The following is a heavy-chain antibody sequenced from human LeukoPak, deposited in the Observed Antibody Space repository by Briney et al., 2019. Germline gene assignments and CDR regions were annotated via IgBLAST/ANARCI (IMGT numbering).Heavy chain of an antibody. V-gene: IGHV4-34*01. CDR2: INHSGST. CDR3: ARLNSHSAQRRHRFDY. Sequence: TPSETLSLTCAVYGGSFSGYYWSWIRQPPGKGLEWIGEINHSGSTNYNPSLKSRVTISVDTSKNQFSLKLSSVTAADTAVYYCARLNSHSAQRRHRFDYWGQGTLVTVSS. CDR1: GGSFSGYY. D-gene: IGHD4-11*01. J-gene: IGHJ4*02.